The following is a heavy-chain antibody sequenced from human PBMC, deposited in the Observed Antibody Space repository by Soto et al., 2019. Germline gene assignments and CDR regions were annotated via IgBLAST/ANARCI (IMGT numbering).Heavy chain of an antibody. Sequence: QVQLQQWGAGLLKPSETLSLTCAVYGGSFSGYYWSWIRQPPGKGLEWIGEINHSGSKSYNPSLKGRVTISVDTSKNQFSLKLSSVTAADTAVYYCAIQVAPGVLRYPESYWGWGQGTLVTVSS. CDR3: AIQVAPGVLRYPESYWG. J-gene: IGHJ4*02. CDR2: INHSGSK. CDR1: GGSFSGYY. V-gene: IGHV4-34*01. D-gene: IGHD3-9*01.